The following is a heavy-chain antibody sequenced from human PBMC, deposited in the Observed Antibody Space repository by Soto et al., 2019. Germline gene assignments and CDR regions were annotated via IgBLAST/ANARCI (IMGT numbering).Heavy chain of an antibody. CDR3: SGGLAYCGGDCGRYFDL. Sequence: QVQLQESGPGLVTPPETLSLTCTVSGGSVNSVSDYWTWIRQPQGKGLEWIGNIFYTGSTNYNPSLKSRGIISLDKSKNKFSLMLNSVAAADTAVDYCSGGLAYCGGDCGRYFDLWGRGTLVTVSS. CDR2: IFYTGST. CDR1: GGSVNSVSDY. J-gene: IGHJ2*01. D-gene: IGHD2-21*01. V-gene: IGHV4-61*01.